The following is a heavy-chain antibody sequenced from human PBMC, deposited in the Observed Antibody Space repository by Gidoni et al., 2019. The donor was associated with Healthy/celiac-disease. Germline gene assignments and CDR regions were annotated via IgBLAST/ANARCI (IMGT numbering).Heavy chain of an antibody. CDR3: AKLYCSSTSCYSYGDAFDI. CDR2: ISGSGGST. V-gene: IGHV3-23*01. D-gene: IGHD2-2*01. CDR1: GFTFSSYA. Sequence: EVQLLESGGGLVQPGGSLRLSCAASGFTFSSYAMSWVRQAPGKGLEWVSAISGSGGSTYYADSVKGRFTISRDNSKNTLYLQMNSLRAEDTAVYYCAKLYCSSTSCYSYGDAFDIWGQGTMVTVSS. J-gene: IGHJ3*02.